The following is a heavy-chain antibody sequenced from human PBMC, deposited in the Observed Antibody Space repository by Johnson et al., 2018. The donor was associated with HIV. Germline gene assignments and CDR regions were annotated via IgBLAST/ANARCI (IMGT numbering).Heavy chain of an antibody. Sequence: MLLVESGGGVVQPGRSLRLSCAASGFTFTTYAMHWVRQAPGKGLEWVAVIYSGGSTYYADSVKGRFTISRDNSKNTLYLQMNSLRAEDTAVYYCARAGSSSDDAFDIWGQGTMVTVSS. CDR3: ARAGSSSDDAFDI. J-gene: IGHJ3*02. CDR2: IYSGGST. V-gene: IGHV3-66*01. D-gene: IGHD6-6*01. CDR1: GFTFTTYA.